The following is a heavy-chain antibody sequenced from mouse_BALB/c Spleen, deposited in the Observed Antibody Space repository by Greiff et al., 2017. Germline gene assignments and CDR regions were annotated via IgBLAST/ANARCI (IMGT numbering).Heavy chain of an antibody. CDR2: ISSGGST. CDR1: GFTFSSYA. Sequence: DVMLVESGGGLVKPGGSLKLSCAASGFTFSSYAMSWVRQTPEKRLEWVASISSGGSTYYPDSVMGRFTISRDNARNILYLQMSSLRSEDTAMYYCARVYGSGYAMDYWGQGTSVTVSS. CDR3: ARVYGSGYAMDY. V-gene: IGHV5-6-5*01. J-gene: IGHJ4*01. D-gene: IGHD1-1*01.